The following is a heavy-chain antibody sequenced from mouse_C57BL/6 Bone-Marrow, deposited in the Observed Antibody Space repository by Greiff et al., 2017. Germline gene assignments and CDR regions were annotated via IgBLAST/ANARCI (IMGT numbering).Heavy chain of an antibody. CDR3: ARLGDYDDFDY. Sequence: QVQLQQSGAELVKPGASVKISCKASGYTFTDYYINWVKQRPGQGLEWIGEIDPSDSYTNYIQKFKGKATLTVDTSSSTAYMQLSSLTSEDSAVYYCARLGDYDDFDYWGQGTTRTVSS. V-gene: IGHV1S126*01. CDR1: GYTFTDYY. J-gene: IGHJ2*01. D-gene: IGHD2-4*01. CDR2: IDPSDSYT.